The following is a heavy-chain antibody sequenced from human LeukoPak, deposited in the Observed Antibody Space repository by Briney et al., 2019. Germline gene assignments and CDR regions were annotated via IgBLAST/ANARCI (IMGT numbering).Heavy chain of an antibody. V-gene: IGHV5-51*01. D-gene: IGHD2-2*01. CDR1: GYSFTSYW. CDR3: ARRQGCSSTSCPPDS. Sequence: GESLKISCKGSGYSFTSYWIGWVRQMPGKGLEWMGIIYPGDSDTRYSPSFQGQVTMSADKSVNTAYLQWSSLKASDTAMYYCARRQGCSSTSCPPDSWGQGTLVAVSS. J-gene: IGHJ4*02. CDR2: IYPGDSDT.